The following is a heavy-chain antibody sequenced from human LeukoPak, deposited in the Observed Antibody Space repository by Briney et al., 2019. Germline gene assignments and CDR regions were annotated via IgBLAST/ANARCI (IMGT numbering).Heavy chain of an antibody. V-gene: IGHV4-34*01. CDR2: VHHSGAT. D-gene: IGHD3-10*01. CDR3: ARGIMRRVAPRITIIRGVRLDP. CDR1: GGSISSYY. J-gene: IGHJ5*02. Sequence: SETLSLTCTVSGGSISSYYWSWIRQPPGKGLEWIGEVHHSGATNFNPSLNSRVTISVDTSKNQFSLKLNSVTAADTAVYYCARGIMRRVAPRITIIRGVRLDPWGQGTLVTVSS.